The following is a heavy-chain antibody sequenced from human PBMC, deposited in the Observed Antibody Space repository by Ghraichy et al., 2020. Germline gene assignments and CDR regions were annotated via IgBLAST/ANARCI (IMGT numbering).Heavy chain of an antibody. CDR2: IYYSGST. Sequence: LSLTCAVSGGSISSGGYSWSWIRQPPGKGLEWIGYIYYSGSTYYNPSLKSRVTISVDTSKNQFSLKLSSVTAADTAVYYCARGISNWGLYYWGQGTLVTVSS. J-gene: IGHJ4*02. CDR1: GGSISSGGYS. V-gene: IGHV4-30-4*07. CDR3: ARGISNWGLYY. D-gene: IGHD7-27*01.